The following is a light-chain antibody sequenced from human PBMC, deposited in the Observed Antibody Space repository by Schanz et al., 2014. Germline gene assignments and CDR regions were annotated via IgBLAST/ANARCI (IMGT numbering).Light chain of an antibody. CDR3: AAWDDSLNGWV. V-gene: IGLV1-40*01. CDR2: ADS. Sequence: QSVLTQPPSVSGAPGQRVTISCTGSSSNFGAGYVVHWYQQLPGTAPKLLIYADSNRPSGVPDRFSGSKSGTSASLAITGLQAEDEADYYCAAWDDSLNGWVFGGGTKLTVL. CDR1: SSNFGAGYV. J-gene: IGLJ3*02.